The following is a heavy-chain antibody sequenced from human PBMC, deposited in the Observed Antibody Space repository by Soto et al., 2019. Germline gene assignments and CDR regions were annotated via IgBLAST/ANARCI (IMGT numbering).Heavy chain of an antibody. CDR2: ISGSGGST. Sequence: VGSLRLSCAASGFTFSSYAMSWVRQAPGKGLEWVSAISGSGGSTYYADSVKGRFTISRDNSKNTLYLQMNSLRAEDTAVYYCAKDSSITMVRGARYNWFDPWGQGTLVTVSS. CDR3: AKDSSITMVRGARYNWFDP. D-gene: IGHD3-10*01. CDR1: GFTFSSYA. V-gene: IGHV3-23*01. J-gene: IGHJ5*02.